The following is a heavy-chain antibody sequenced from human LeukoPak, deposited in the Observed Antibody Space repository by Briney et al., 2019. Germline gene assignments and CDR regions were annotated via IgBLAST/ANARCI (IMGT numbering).Heavy chain of an antibody. CDR3: ARESQWSVDY. Sequence: GGSLRLSCAASGLTFSGYFMGWVRQAPGKGLEWISYISSSGNNKYYADSVKGRLTISRDNAKDSLYLQMNSLRAEDTAVYYCARESQWSVDYWGQGTLVTVSS. J-gene: IGHJ4*02. CDR2: ISSSGNNK. D-gene: IGHD2-15*01. CDR1: GLTFSGYF. V-gene: IGHV3-11*01.